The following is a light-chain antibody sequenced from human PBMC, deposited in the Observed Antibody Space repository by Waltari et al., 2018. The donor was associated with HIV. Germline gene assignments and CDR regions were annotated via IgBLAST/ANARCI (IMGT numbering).Light chain of an antibody. CDR2: EAA. CDR3: QQYDSGPRGIT. CDR1: QRISAK. J-gene: IGKJ2*01. Sequence: EIVMTQSPPTLSVSPGQRVTLSCRTSQRISAKVAWYQQRPGQAPRLLIYEAATRPTGIPARFSGSWSGTEFTLTISSLQSEDFATYFGQQYDSGPRGITFGQGTMLEIK. V-gene: IGKV3-15*01.